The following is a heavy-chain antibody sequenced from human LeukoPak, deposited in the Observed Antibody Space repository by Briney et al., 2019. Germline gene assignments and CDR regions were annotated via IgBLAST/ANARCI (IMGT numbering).Heavy chain of an antibody. CDR3: AYILYFDSLRAFDV. D-gene: IGHD3-9*01. Sequence: SGPTLVKPTQTLTLTCTFSGFSLSTNGVGVGWIRQPPVTALGWLALIYGTEDKRYSPSLKSRLTTTKDTSKNQLVITMYHLDPVDRAKYSSAYILYFDSLRAFDVWGQGKMVTVSS. CDR1: GFSLSTNGVG. J-gene: IGHJ3*01. CDR2: IYGTEDK. V-gene: IGHV2-5*01.